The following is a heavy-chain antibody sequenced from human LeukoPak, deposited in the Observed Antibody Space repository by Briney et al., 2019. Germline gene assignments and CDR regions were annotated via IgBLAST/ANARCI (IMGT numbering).Heavy chain of an antibody. Sequence: GGSLRLSCAASGFTFSSYAMSWFCQAPGKGLEWVSAISGSGGSTYYADSVKGRFTISRDNSKNTLYLQMNSLRAEDTAVYYCAKDSSDYDLDFDYWGQGTLVTVSS. CDR1: GFTFSSYA. J-gene: IGHJ4*02. CDR2: ISGSGGST. CDR3: AKDSSDYDLDFDY. D-gene: IGHD3-22*01. V-gene: IGHV3-23*01.